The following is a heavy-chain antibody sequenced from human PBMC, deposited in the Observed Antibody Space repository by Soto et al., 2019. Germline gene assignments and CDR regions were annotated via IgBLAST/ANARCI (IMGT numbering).Heavy chain of an antibody. CDR1: GFTFSNYV. D-gene: IGHD6-19*01. CDR3: AKGWQVRGGQFDY. CDR2: ISDSGGTT. J-gene: IGHJ4*02. Sequence: EVQLLESGGNLVQPGGSLRLSCVASGFTFSNYVMSWVRQAPGKGLEWVSGISDSGGTTYSTDFVKGRFTISRDNSKTTLYLQMNSLRAEDTAVYYCAKGWQVRGGQFDYWGQGTLVSVSS. V-gene: IGHV3-23*01.